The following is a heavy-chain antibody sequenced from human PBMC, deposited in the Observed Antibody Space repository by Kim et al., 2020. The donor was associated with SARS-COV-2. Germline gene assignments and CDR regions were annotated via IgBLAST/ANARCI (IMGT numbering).Heavy chain of an antibody. Sequence: GGSLRLSCAASGFTFSSYAMHWVRQAPGKGLEWVAVISYDGSNKYYADSVKGRITISRDNSKNTLYLQMNSLRAEDTAVYYCARDPRIQLWLYYYYYYGMDVWGQGTTVTVSS. J-gene: IGHJ6*02. V-gene: IGHV3-30*04. D-gene: IGHD5-18*01. CDR1: GFTFSSYA. CDR2: ISYDGSNK. CDR3: ARDPRIQLWLYYYYYYGMDV.